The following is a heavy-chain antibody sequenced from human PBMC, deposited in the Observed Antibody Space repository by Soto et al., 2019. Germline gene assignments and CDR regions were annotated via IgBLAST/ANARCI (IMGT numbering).Heavy chain of an antibody. CDR2: INSDGSST. CDR3: ARGYYYGSGSYYIGYYYGMDV. D-gene: IGHD3-10*01. J-gene: IGHJ6*02. V-gene: IGHV3-74*01. Sequence: PGGSLRLSCAASGFTFSSYWMHWVRQAPGKGLVWVSRINSDGSSTSYADSVKGRFTISRDNAKNTLYLQMNSLRAEDTAVYYCARGYYYGSGSYYIGYYYGMDVWGQGTTVTVSS. CDR1: GFTFSSYW.